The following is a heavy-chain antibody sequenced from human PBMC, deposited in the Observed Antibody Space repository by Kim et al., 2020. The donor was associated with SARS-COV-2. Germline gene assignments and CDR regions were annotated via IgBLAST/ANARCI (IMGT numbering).Heavy chain of an antibody. CDR3: VTSRGVRVS. CDR1: GFTFSSYE. Sequence: GGSLRLSCVVSGFTFSSYEMNWVRQAPGKGLEWVSYIGGSGSPIYYTDSVKGRFTISRDNAKNSLYLQMSSLRAEDTGVYYCVTSRGVRVSGGQGTLVTVSS. J-gene: IGHJ4*02. CDR2: IGGSGSPI. V-gene: IGHV3-48*03. D-gene: IGHD3-10*01.